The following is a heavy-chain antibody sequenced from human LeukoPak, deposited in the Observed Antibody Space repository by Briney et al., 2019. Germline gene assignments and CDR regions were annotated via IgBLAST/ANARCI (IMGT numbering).Heavy chain of an antibody. Sequence: PGGSLRLSCAASGFPFSSYVMHWLRQAPGKGLEWVAVIWFDGGKIYYADSVKGRFTISRDNSKNTLYLQMNSLRAEDTAVYYCATDLDTAMQYWGQGTLVTVSS. D-gene: IGHD5-18*01. J-gene: IGHJ4*02. CDR3: ATDLDTAMQY. CDR1: GFPFSSYV. V-gene: IGHV3-33*01. CDR2: IWFDGGKI.